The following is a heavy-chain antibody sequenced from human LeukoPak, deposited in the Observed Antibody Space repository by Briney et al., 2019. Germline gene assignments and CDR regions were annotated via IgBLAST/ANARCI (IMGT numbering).Heavy chain of an antibody. J-gene: IGHJ4*02. CDR1: GGSINTGDYY. CDR2: LFYTGNT. D-gene: IGHD5/OR15-5a*01. V-gene: IGHV4-39*07. CDR3: ARENIVSTRDFDY. Sequence: SETLSLTCTVSGGSINTGDYYWTWIRQPPGKGLEWVGSLFYTGNTYYNPSLKTRVTISIDTSKNQFSLKLTSVTAADTAVYYCARENIVSTRDFDYWGQGTLVTVSS.